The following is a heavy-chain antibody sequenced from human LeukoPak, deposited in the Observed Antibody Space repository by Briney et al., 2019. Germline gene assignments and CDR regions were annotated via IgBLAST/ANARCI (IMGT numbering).Heavy chain of an antibody. CDR3: AKSPIVVVTAIHDPDDY. V-gene: IGHV3-23*01. J-gene: IGHJ4*02. CDR2: ISGSGGST. Sequence: GGSLRLSCAASGFTFSSYAMSWVRQAPGKGLEWVSAISGSGGSTYYADPVKGRFTISRDNSKNTLYLQMNSLRAEDTAVYYCAKSPIVVVTAIHDPDDYWGQGTLVTVSS. D-gene: IGHD2-21*02. CDR1: GFTFSSYA.